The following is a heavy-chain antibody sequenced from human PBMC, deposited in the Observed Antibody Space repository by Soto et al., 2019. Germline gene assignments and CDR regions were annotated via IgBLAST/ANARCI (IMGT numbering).Heavy chain of an antibody. CDR1: GFTFSSYG. CDR3: ARGNWNSYYFDY. J-gene: IGHJ4*02. CDR2: IWYDGSNK. Sequence: QVQLVESGGGVVQPGRSLRLSCAASGFTFSSYGMHWVRQAPGKGLEWVAVIWYDGSNKYYADSVKGRVTISRDNSKNTLYLQMNSLRAEDTAVYYCARGNWNSYYFDYWGQGTLVTFSS. D-gene: IGHD1-7*01. V-gene: IGHV3-33*01.